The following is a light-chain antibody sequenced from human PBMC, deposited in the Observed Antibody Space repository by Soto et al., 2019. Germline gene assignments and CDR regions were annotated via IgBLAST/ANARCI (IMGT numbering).Light chain of an antibody. CDR2: WAS. V-gene: IGKV4-1*01. CDR3: QQYHSTPQT. J-gene: IGKJ1*01. Sequence: DIVMTQSPLSLPVTPGEPASISCRCSQSLLHSNGYNYLDWYQQKPGQPPKLLIYWASTRESGVPDRFSGSGSGTDFTLTISSLQAEDVAVYYCQQYHSTPQTFGQGTKVDIK. CDR1: QSLLHSNGYNY.